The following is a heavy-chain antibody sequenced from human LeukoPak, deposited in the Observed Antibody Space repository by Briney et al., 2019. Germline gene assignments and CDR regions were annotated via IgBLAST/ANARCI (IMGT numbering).Heavy chain of an antibody. D-gene: IGHD4-17*01. J-gene: IGHJ4*02. CDR3: AREMTTVTTLNYYFDY. CDR1: GFTFSDYY. V-gene: IGHV3-11*01. Sequence: GGSLRLSCAASGFTFSDYYMSWIRQAPGKGLEWVSYISSSGSTIYYADSVKGRFTISRDNAKNSLYPQMNSLRAEDTAVYYCAREMTTVTTLNYYFDYWGQGTLVTVSS. CDR2: ISSSGSTI.